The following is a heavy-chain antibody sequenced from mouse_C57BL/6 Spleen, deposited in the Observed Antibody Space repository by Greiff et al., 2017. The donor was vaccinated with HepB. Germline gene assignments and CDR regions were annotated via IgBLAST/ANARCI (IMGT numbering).Heavy chain of an antibody. CDR3: ARGTAPHGSSYGFAY. Sequence: QVQLQQSGAELARPGASVKLSCKASGYTFTSYGISWVKQRTGQGLEWIGEIYPRSGNTYYNEKFKGKATLTADKSSSTAYMELRSLTSEDSAVYFCARGTAPHGSSYGFAYWGQGTLVTVSA. CDR2: IYPRSGNT. J-gene: IGHJ3*01. D-gene: IGHD1-1*01. V-gene: IGHV1-81*01. CDR1: GYTFTSYG.